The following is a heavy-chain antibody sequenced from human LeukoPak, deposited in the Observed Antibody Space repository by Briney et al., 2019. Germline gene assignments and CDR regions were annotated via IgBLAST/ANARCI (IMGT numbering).Heavy chain of an antibody. V-gene: IGHV4-34*01. CDR1: GGSFSGYY. D-gene: IGHD3-10*01. Sequence: SETLSLTCAVYGGSFSGYYWSWIRQPPGKGLEWIGEINHSGSTNYNPSLKSRVTISVDTSKNQWSLKLTSETAADTAVYYCARGYGSGNYYPKDYWGQGTLVTVSS. CDR2: INHSGST. J-gene: IGHJ4*02. CDR3: ARGYGSGNYYPKDY.